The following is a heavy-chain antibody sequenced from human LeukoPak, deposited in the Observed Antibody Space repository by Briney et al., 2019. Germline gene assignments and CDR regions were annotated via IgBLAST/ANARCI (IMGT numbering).Heavy chain of an antibody. V-gene: IGHV3-11*05. J-gene: IGHJ4*02. CDR2: ISSSSSYT. D-gene: IGHD2-15*01. Sequence: GGSLRLSCAASGFTFSDYYMSWIRQAPGKGLEWVSYISSSSSYTNYADSVKGRFTISRDNAKNTLYLQMNSLRAEDTAVYYCAKGTGQLLQDFDYWGQGTLVTVSS. CDR1: GFTFSDYY. CDR3: AKGTGQLLQDFDY.